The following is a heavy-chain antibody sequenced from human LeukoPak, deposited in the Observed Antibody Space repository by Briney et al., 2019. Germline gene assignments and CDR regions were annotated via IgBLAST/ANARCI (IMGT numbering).Heavy chain of an antibody. V-gene: IGHV4-39*01. CDR3: ARRFGSYYCGMDV. CDR2: ISYSGYT. D-gene: IGHD3-10*01. Sequence: SETLSLTCTVSGGSISSSSYYWAWIRQPPGKGLEWVGSISYSGYTHYNPSLKSRLTISVDTSKNQFSLKLNSVTAADTAVYYCARRFGSYYCGMDVWGQGTTVTVSS. CDR1: GGSISSSSYY. J-gene: IGHJ6*02.